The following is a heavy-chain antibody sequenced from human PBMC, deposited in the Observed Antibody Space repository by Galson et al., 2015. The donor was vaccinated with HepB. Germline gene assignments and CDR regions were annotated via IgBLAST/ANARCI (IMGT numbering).Heavy chain of an antibody. Sequence: SLRLSCAASGFTFSSYAMHWVRQAPGKGLEWVAVISYDGSNKYYADSVKGRFTISRDNSKNTLYLQMNSLRAEDTAVYYCARVWTTGTTEDYWGQGTLVTVSS. V-gene: IGHV3-30-3*01. CDR1: GFTFSSYA. CDR3: ARVWTTGTTEDY. CDR2: ISYDGSNK. D-gene: IGHD1-1*01. J-gene: IGHJ4*02.